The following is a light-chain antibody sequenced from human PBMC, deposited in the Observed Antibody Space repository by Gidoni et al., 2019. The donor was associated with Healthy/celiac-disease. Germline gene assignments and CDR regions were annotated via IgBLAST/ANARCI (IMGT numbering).Light chain of an antibody. CDR1: QSVLYSSNNKNY. CDR2: WAS. J-gene: IGKJ5*01. V-gene: IGKV4-1*01. Sequence: IVMTQSPDPLAASLGERATINCKSSQSVLYSSNNKNYLAWYQQKPGQPPKLLIYWASTRESGVPDRFSGSGSGTDFTITISSLQAEDVAVYYCQQYYSTPITFGQGTRLEIK. CDR3: QQYYSTPIT.